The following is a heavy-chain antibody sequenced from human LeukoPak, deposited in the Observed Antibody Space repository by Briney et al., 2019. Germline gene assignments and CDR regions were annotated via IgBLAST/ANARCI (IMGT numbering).Heavy chain of an antibody. J-gene: IGHJ5*02. Sequence: SETLSLTCTVSGASVSSSTYYYWGWIRQPPGKGLEWIGSIHQSGTTYYNPSLMSRVAISVDTSKNQFSLNLNSVTTADTAVYYCARHDYRDDKPGTNWFDPWGQGTLVTISS. CDR2: IHQSGTT. CDR1: GASVSSSTYYY. CDR3: ARHDYRDDKPGTNWFDP. D-gene: IGHD4-17*01. V-gene: IGHV4-39*01.